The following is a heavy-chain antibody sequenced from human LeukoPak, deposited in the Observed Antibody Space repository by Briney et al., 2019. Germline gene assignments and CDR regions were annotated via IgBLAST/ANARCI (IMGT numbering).Heavy chain of an antibody. J-gene: IGHJ5*02. D-gene: IGHD5-18*01. V-gene: IGHV4-34*01. CDR3: ARVWIQLWLPNWFDP. CDR2: INHSGST. CDR1: GGSISGYY. Sequence: SETLSLTCAVYGGSISGYYWTWIRQPPGKGLEWIGEINHSGSTNYNPSLKSRVTISVDTSKNQFSLKLTSVTAADTAVYYCARVWIQLWLPNWFDPWGQGTPVTVSS.